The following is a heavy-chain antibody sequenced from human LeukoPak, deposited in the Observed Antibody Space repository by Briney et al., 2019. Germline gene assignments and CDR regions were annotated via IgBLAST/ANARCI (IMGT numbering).Heavy chain of an antibody. J-gene: IGHJ6*04. Sequence: GGSLRLSCAASGFTFSDYYMSWFRQAPGKGLEWVSYISSSVTNIFYADSVKGRFTISRDNAKNSLYLQMNSLRAEDTAVYYCAELGITMIGGVWGKGTTVTISS. CDR1: GFTFSDYY. V-gene: IGHV3-11*04. CDR2: ISSSVTNI. D-gene: IGHD3-10*02. CDR3: AELGITMIGGV.